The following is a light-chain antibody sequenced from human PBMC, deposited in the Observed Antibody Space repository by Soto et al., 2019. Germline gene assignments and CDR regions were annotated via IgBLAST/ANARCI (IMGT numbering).Light chain of an antibody. CDR1: QSVSSRF. CDR2: GAS. J-gene: IGKJ1*01. Sequence: EIVMTQSPATLSVSPGERATLSCRASQSVSSRFLALYQQKPGQAPRLLIYGASTRATGIPARFSGSGSGTEFSLTISSLQSEDFAVYYCQQRGSWPWTFGQGTKVDIK. V-gene: IGKV3-15*01. CDR3: QQRGSWPWT.